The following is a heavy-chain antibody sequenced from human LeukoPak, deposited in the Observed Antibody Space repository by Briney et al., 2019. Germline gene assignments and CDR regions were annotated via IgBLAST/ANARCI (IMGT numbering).Heavy chain of an antibody. V-gene: IGHV4-34*01. Sequence: SETLSLTCAVYGGSFSGYYWSWIRQPPGKGLEWLGEINHSGSTNYNPSLKSRVTISVDTSKNQFSLKLSSVTAADTAVYYCARGRPPYYDFWSGYLSYYYYMDVWGKGTTVTVSS. D-gene: IGHD3-3*01. CDR1: GGSFSGYY. J-gene: IGHJ6*03. CDR3: ARGRPPYYDFWSGYLSYYYYMDV. CDR2: INHSGST.